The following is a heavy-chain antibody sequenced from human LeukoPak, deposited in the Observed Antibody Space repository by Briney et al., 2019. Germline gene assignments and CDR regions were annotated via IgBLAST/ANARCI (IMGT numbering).Heavy chain of an antibody. V-gene: IGHV4-59*01. J-gene: IGHJ4*02. CDR2: ISDSGTT. CDR1: GAPIRTYY. Sequence: SETLSLTCTVSGAPIRTYYWDWIRQAPGKGLECIGCISDSGTTYYSPSLKSRVTISLDTSKNHFSLKLTSVTAADTAVYFCTKGYYEPFDYWGQGMMVTVSS. CDR3: TKGYYEPFDY. D-gene: IGHD3-22*01.